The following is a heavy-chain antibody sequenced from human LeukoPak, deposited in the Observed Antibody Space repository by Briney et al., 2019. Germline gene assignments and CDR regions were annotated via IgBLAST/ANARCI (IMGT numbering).Heavy chain of an antibody. CDR1: GFTFSSYE. V-gene: IGHV3-48*03. CDR3: ASQGHYYYYMDV. CDR2: ISSSGSTI. Sequence: GGSLRLSCAASGFTFSSYEMNWVRQAPGKGLEWVSYISSSGSTIYYADSVKGRFTISRDNSKNTLYLQMNSLRAEDTAVYYCASQGHYYYYMDVWGKGTTVAVSS. J-gene: IGHJ6*03.